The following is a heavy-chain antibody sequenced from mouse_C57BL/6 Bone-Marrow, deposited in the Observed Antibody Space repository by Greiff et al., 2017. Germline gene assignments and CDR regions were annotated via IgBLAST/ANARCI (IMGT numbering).Heavy chain of an antibody. V-gene: IGHV1-22*01. D-gene: IGHD1-1*01. CDR1: GYTFTDYN. Sequence: EVHLVESGPELVKPGASVKMSCKASGYTFTDYNMHWVKQSHGKSLEWIGYINPNNGGTSYNQKFKGKATLTVNKSSSTAYMELRSLTSEDSAVYYCARGRYYYGSSFYWYFDVWGTGTTVTVSS. CDR2: INPNNGGT. CDR3: ARGRYYYGSSFYWYFDV. J-gene: IGHJ1*03.